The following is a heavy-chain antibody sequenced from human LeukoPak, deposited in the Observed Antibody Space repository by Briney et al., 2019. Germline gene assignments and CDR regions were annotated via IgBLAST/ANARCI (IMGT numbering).Heavy chain of an antibody. CDR3: AQDRGY. CDR2: ISGGAGST. Sequence: GGSLRLSCAASGFTFSTYPMIWVRQAPGKGRECVSAISGGAGSTYYAHSVEGRFTISRDNSKDTLYLQMNSLRAEDTAVYYCAQDRGYWGQGTLVTDSS. CDR1: GFTFSTYP. V-gene: IGHV3-23*01. J-gene: IGHJ4*02.